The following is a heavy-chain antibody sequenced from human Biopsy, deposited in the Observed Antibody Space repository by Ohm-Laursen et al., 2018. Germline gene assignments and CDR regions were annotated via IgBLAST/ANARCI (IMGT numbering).Heavy chain of an antibody. CDR3: VRGGSGSLPFDY. CDR2: LFTSGTT. J-gene: IGHJ4*02. Sequence: TLSLTCTVSGGSINSYYWSWMRQPAGKGLVWIGRLFTSGTTNYSPSINNLVTMSVDTSKNQFFLRMTSVTAADTAVYYCVRGGSGSLPFDYWGPGTLVTVSS. CDR1: GGSINSYY. V-gene: IGHV4-4*07. D-gene: IGHD3-10*01.